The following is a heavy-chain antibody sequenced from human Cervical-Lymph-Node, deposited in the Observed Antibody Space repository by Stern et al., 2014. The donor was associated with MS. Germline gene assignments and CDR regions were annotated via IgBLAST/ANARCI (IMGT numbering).Heavy chain of an antibody. CDR2: IYPDDSDI. CDR3: ARPPPRRKWDDPNYGMDV. V-gene: IGHV5-51*04. J-gene: IGHJ6*02. D-gene: IGHD1-1*01. Sequence: MQLVQSGAEVKKPGESLKISCKGSGYTFTNNWIAWVRQMPGKGLEWMGIIYPDDSDIRYSPALQGQVTISADKPIITASLQWSSLKAADSAVYYWARPPPRRKWDDPNYGMDVWGQGTTVTVSS. CDR1: GYTFTNNW.